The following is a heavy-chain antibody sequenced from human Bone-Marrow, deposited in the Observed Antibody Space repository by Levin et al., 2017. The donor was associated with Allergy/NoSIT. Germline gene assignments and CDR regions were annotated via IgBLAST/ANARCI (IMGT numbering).Heavy chain of an antibody. CDR2: ISSDGNDR. D-gene: IGHD1-20*01. J-gene: IGHJ6*02. V-gene: IGHV3-30*03. CDR3: ARSDLYTWKDGSYYYYGLDV. CDR1: GFTLYTYG. Sequence: GGSLRLSCAASGFTLYTYGMHWVRQAPGKGLEWVALISSDGNDRYNADSVKGRFTISRDNSKNTLYLDMNSLTVEDTAVYYCARSDLYTWKDGSYYYYGLDVWGQGTTVTVSS.